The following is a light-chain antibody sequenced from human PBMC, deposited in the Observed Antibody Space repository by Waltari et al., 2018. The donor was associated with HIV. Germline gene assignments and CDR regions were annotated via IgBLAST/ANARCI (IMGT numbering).Light chain of an antibody. CDR2: KVS. CDR1: QSLVHTDGNTY. CDR3: MQGTHPYT. V-gene: IGKV2-30*02. Sequence: DVVMTQSPLSLPVTLGQPASISCKSSQSLVHTDGNTYLNWFQQRPGQSPRRLIYKVSNRDSGVPDRFSGSGSGTDFTLRIRKVEADDVGIYYCMQGTHPYTFGQGSKLEI. J-gene: IGKJ2*01.